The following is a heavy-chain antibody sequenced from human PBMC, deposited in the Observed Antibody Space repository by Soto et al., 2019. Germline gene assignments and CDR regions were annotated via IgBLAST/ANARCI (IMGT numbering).Heavy chain of an antibody. Sequence: VQLVESGGGLVQPGGSLRLSCAASGFTFSDHYMDWVRQAPGKGLEWVGRTRNKANSYTTEYAASVKGRFTISRDDSKNSLYLQMNSLKTEDTAVYYCARAVVVTATRRPPVDYWGQGTLVTVSS. J-gene: IGHJ4*02. V-gene: IGHV3-72*01. CDR2: TRNKANSYTT. CDR1: GFTFSDHY. D-gene: IGHD2-21*02. CDR3: ARAVVVTATRRPPVDY.